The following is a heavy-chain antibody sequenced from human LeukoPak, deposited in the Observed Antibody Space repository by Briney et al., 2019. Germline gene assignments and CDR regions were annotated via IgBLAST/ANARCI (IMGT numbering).Heavy chain of an antibody. CDR2: GLPGGTT. CDR1: SVPICHYY. V-gene: IGHV4-4*09. CDR3: ARQGREVLTGYVLDY. Sequence: SETLSLTCTVSSVPICHYYWSWVRQPPGKGREGFGYGLPGGTTNFKPPPRNRVTMSVDPSKKQFFLKLTAVTAADRALYYCARQGREVLTGYVLDYWGQGALVTVSS. D-gene: IGHD3-9*01. J-gene: IGHJ4*02.